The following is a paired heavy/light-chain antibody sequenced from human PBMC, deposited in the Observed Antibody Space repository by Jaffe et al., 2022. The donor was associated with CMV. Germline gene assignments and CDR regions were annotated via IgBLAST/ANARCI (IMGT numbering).Heavy chain of an antibody. Sequence: EVQLVESGGGLVQPGGSLRLSCAASGFISSAYWMHWVRQVPGKGLVWVSRIGGDGTSTNYADSVKGRFTISRDNAKNTLYLEMNSLRPEDTAVYFCARGIANRRNPMDVWGKGSTVTVSS. CDR2: IGGDGTST. CDR3: ARGIANRRNPMDV. CDR1: GFISSAYW. D-gene: IGHD6-13*01. J-gene: IGHJ6*03. V-gene: IGHV3-74*01.
Light chain of an antibody. CDR1: SSNIGSNT. CDR2: SND. CDR3: AAWDDSLCGL. Sequence: QSVLTQPPSASGTPGQRVTISCFGSSSNIGSNTVNWYQQLPGTAPKLLIYSNDQRPSGVPDRFSGSKSGTSASLAISGLQSEDEADYYCAAWDDSLCGLFGGGTKLTVL. J-gene: IGLJ3*02. V-gene: IGLV1-44*01.